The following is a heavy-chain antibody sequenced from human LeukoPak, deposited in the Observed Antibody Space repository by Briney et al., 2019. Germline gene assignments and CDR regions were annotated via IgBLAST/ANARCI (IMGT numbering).Heavy chain of an antibody. CDR3: ARVTVLPEAGIDY. D-gene: IGHD3-10*01. CDR1: GGSISSSSYY. J-gene: IGHJ4*02. V-gene: IGHV4-39*07. CDR2: IYYSGST. Sequence: SETLSLTCTVSGGSISSSSYYWGWICQPPGKGLEWIGSIYYSGSTYYNPSLKSQVTISVDTSKNQFSLKLSSVTAADTAVYYCARVTVLPEAGIDYWGQGTLVTVSS.